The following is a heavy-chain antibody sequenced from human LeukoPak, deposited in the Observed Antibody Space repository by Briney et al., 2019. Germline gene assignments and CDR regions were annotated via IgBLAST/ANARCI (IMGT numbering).Heavy chain of an antibody. CDR1: GFTFSSYG. Sequence: PGGSLRLSCAASGFTFSSYGMHWVRQAPGKGLEWVAFIRYDGSNKYYADSVKGRFTISRDNSKNTLYLQMNSLRAEDTAVYYCARQVYSSASHFDYWGQGTLVTVSS. D-gene: IGHD6-6*01. CDR2: IRYDGSNK. CDR3: ARQVYSSASHFDY. V-gene: IGHV3-30*02. J-gene: IGHJ4*02.